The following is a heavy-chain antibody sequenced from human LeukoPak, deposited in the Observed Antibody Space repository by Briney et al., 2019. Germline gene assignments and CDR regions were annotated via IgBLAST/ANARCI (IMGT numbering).Heavy chain of an antibody. V-gene: IGHV3-7*01. CDR1: GFTFSTYW. J-gene: IGHJ4*02. CDR3: ARDLDSYGWFDY. Sequence: GGSLRLSCAASGFTFSTYWMNWVRQAPGKGLEWVANIKQDGSEKNYVDSVKGRFTISRDNAKNSLYLQMNSLRVEDTAVYYCARDLDSYGWFDYWGQGTLVTVSS. CDR2: IKQDGSEK. D-gene: IGHD5-18*01.